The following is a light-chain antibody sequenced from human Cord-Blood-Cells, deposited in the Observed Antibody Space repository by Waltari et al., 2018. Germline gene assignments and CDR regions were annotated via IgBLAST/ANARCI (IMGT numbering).Light chain of an antibody. CDR1: SSDVGGSNY. CDR2: DVS. V-gene: IGLV2-14*01. CDR3: SSYTSSSTFGV. Sequence: QSALTQPASVSGSPGQSITIPCTGTSSDVGGSNYVPWYQQHPGNAPKLMIYDVSKRPSGVSTRFSGSKSGNTASLTISGLQAADEADYYCSSYTSSSTFGVFGGGTKLTVL. J-gene: IGLJ3*02.